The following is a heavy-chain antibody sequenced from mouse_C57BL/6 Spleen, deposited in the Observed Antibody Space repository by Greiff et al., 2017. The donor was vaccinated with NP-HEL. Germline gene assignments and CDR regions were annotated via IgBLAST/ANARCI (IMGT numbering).Heavy chain of an antibody. V-gene: IGHV1-15*01. J-gene: IGHJ1*03. CDR1: GYTFTDYE. D-gene: IGHD1-1*01. CDR2: IDPETGGT. Sequence: VKLQQSGAELVRPGASVTLSCKASGYTFTDYEMHWVKQTPVHGLEWIGAIDPETGGTAYNQKFKGKAILTADKSSSTAYMELRSLTSEDSAVYYCTRRIYYGSSYEWYFDVWGTGTTVTVSS. CDR3: TRRIYYGSSYEWYFDV.